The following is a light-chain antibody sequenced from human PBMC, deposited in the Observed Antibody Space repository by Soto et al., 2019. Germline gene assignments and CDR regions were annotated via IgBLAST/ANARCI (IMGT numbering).Light chain of an antibody. Sequence: EIVMTQSPATLSVSPGERATLSCRASQNIGGTLAWYQQKPGQAPRLLFYGASTRATGIPARFRGSGSGTEFTLTIDSLQSEDFAVYYCQQYNDWPPAFGGGTKVDIK. CDR2: GAS. CDR1: QNIGGT. J-gene: IGKJ4*01. V-gene: IGKV3-15*01. CDR3: QQYNDWPPA.